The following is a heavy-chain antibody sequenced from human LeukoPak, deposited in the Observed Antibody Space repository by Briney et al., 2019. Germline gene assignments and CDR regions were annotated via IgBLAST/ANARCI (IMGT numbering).Heavy chain of an antibody. D-gene: IGHD6-6*01. J-gene: IGHJ4*02. CDR3: ARRGLGDYLDY. Sequence: SETLSLTCTVSGGSISSSDYYWAWIRQPPGKGLEWIGSIYYSGSTYYNPSLKSRVTISVDTSKNQFSLKLSSATAADTAVYYCARRGLGDYLDYWGQGTLVPASS. CDR2: IYYSGST. CDR1: GGSISSSDYY. V-gene: IGHV4-39*01.